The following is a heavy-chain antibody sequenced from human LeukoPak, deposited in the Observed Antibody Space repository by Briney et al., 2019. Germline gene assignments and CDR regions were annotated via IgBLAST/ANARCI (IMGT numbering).Heavy chain of an antibody. J-gene: IGHJ6*03. V-gene: IGHV1-46*01. CDR3: ASKEPTTVQKEGYYYYYMDV. D-gene: IGHD4-17*01. CDR2: INPSGGST. CDR1: GYTFTSYY. Sequence: ASVKVSCKASGYTFTSYYMHWVRQAPGQGLEWMGIINPSGGSTSYAQKFQGRVTMTRDMSTSTVYMELSSLRSEDTAVYYCASKEPTTVQKEGYYYYYMDVWGKGTTVTVSS.